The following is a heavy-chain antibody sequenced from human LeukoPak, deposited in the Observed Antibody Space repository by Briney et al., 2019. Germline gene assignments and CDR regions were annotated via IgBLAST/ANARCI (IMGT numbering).Heavy chain of an antibody. CDR2: IYTSGST. J-gene: IGHJ5*02. V-gene: IGHV4-61*02. D-gene: IGHD3-10*01. CDR1: GGSISSGSYY. Sequence: SQTLSLTCTVSGGSISSGSYYWTWIRQPAGKGLEWIGRIYTSGSTNYNPSLKSRVTISVDTSKNQFSLKLSSVTAADTAVYYCARNPLYGSGSYANNWFDPWGQGTLVTVSS. CDR3: ARNPLYGSGSYANNWFDP.